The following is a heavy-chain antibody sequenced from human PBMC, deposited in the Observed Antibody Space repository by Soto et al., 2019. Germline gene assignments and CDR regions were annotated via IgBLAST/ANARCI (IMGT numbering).Heavy chain of an antibody. CDR1: GGTFSSYA. Sequence: QVQLVQSGAEVKKPGSSVKFSCKASGGTFSSYAISWARQAPGQGLEWMGGIIPIFGTANYAQKFQGRVTITADESTSTADMELSSLRSEDTAVYYCARGGDYYGSGSYVYWGQGTLFTVSS. CDR2: IIPIFGTA. V-gene: IGHV1-69*01. D-gene: IGHD3-10*01. J-gene: IGHJ4*02. CDR3: ARGGDYYGSGSYVY.